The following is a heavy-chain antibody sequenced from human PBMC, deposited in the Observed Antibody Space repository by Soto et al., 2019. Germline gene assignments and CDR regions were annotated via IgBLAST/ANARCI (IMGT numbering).Heavy chain of an antibody. Sequence: ASVKVSCKASGYSFTAFHMHWVRQAPGLGLQWMGIINPNLGHSNTAQRFQGRVAMTWDTSTNTVYMELSSLRSDDTAVYYCARAPYSTSSFFFDHWGQGTPVT. CDR3: ARAPYSTSSFFFDH. J-gene: IGHJ4*02. CDR2: INPNLGHS. D-gene: IGHD6-6*01. V-gene: IGHV1-46*01. CDR1: GYSFTAFH.